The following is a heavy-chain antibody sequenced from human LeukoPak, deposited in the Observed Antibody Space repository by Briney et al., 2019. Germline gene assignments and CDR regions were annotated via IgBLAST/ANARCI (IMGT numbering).Heavy chain of an antibody. CDR2: IIPIFGTA. CDR3: ARVTRGCSSALDYFDY. J-gene: IGHJ4*02. Sequence: SVKVSCKASGGTFSSYAISWVRQAPGQGLEWMGGIIPIFGTANYAQKFQGRVTITTDESTSTAYMELSSLSSEDTAVYYCARVTRGCSSALDYFDYWCQGTLVTVSS. D-gene: IGHD6-6*01. CDR1: GGTFSSYA. V-gene: IGHV1-69*05.